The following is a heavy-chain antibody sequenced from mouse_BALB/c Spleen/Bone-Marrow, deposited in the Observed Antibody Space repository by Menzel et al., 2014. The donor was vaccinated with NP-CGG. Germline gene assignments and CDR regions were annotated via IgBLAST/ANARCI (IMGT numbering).Heavy chain of an antibody. J-gene: IGHJ2*01. CDR1: GYSFTGYY. CDR3: ARRRDGTNYFDY. Sequence: LVKTGASVKISCKASGYSFTGYYMHWIKPSHGKSLEWIGYISCYNGASGYNQKFKGKATFTVDTSSTIAYMQFNSLTSEDSAVYYCARRRDGTNYFDYWGQGTTLTVSS. V-gene: IGHV1S34*01. CDR2: ISCYNGAS. D-gene: IGHD2-1*01.